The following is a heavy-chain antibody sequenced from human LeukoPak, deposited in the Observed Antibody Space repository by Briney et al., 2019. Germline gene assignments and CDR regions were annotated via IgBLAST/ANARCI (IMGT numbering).Heavy chain of an antibody. Sequence: GGSLRLSCATSGFTFSSYSMNWARQAPGKGLEWVSSISSSSSYIYYADSVKGRFTISRDNAKNSLYLQMNSLRAEDTAVYYCARSLPAATFAFAIWGQGTMVTVSS. CDR2: ISSSSSYI. CDR3: ARSLPAATFAFAI. CDR1: GFTFSSYS. V-gene: IGHV3-21*01. J-gene: IGHJ3*02. D-gene: IGHD2-2*01.